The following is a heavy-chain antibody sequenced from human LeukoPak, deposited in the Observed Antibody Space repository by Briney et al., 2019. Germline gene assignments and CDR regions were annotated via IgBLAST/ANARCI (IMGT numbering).Heavy chain of an antibody. D-gene: IGHD3-10*01. J-gene: IGHJ4*02. CDR2: IRYDGSNK. Sequence: GGSLSLPCAASGFTFSSYGWHWFRQAPGKGLEWVAFIRYDGSNKYYADSVKGRFTISRGNSKNTLYLQMNSLRAEDTAVYYCAKEMLWFGDGGGYFDYWGQGTLVTVSS. CDR1: GFTFSSYG. CDR3: AKEMLWFGDGGGYFDY. V-gene: IGHV3-30*02.